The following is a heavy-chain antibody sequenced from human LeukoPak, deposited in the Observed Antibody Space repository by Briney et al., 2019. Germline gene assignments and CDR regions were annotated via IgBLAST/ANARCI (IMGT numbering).Heavy chain of an antibody. CDR1: GGSISSGDYY. Sequence: PSETLSLTCTVSGGSISSGDYYWSWIRQPPGKGLEWIGYIYYSGSTYYNPSLKSRVTISVDTSKNQFSLKLSSVTAADTAVYYCARVTYYDFWSGYYTNGITIDYWGQGTLVTVSS. J-gene: IGHJ4*02. D-gene: IGHD3-3*01. CDR3: ARVTYYDFWSGYYTNGITIDY. CDR2: IYYSGST. V-gene: IGHV4-30-4*08.